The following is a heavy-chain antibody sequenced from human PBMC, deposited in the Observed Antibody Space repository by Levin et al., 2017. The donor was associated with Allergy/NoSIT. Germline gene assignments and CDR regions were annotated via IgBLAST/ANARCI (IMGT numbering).Heavy chain of an antibody. J-gene: IGHJ4*02. CDR3: ARAPSTSWFYFDF. V-gene: IGHV3-33*01. Sequence: GESLKISCTASGFEFNKYGMHWIRQAPGEGLQWLAVIWYDGTNRDYEDSVRGRFTISRDNSKNTLFLQMNSLRVEDTGFYYCARAPSTSWFYFDFWGQGTLVTVSS. CDR1: GFEFNKYG. D-gene: IGHD2-2*01. CDR2: IWYDGTNR.